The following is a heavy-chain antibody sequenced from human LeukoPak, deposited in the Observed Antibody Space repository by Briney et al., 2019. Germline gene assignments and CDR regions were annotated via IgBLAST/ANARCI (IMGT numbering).Heavy chain of an antibody. CDR2: IYHSGST. CDR1: GSSISSADY. J-gene: IGHJ5*02. CDR3: ARYSSGWYSWFDP. D-gene: IGHD6-19*01. V-gene: IGHV4-38-2*01. Sequence: SETLSLTCGVSGSSISSADYWGWIRQPPGAGLEWIGSIYHSGSTYYNPSLKSRVTISVDTSKNQFSLKLSSVTAADTAVYYCARYSSGWYSWFDPWGQGTLVTVSS.